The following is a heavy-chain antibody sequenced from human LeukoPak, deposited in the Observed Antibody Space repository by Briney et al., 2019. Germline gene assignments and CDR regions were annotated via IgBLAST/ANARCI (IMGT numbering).Heavy chain of an antibody. Sequence: GGSLRLSCAASGFTFSSYAMSWVRQAPGKGLKWVSTINDNGAGTYYADSVKGRSTISRDNSYNTVSLQMNSLRDEDTGVYYCAKGLRTGVGPYMGYHYYMDVWGKGATVTVSS. J-gene: IGHJ6*03. CDR2: INDNGAGT. CDR3: AKGLRTGVGPYMGYHYYMDV. V-gene: IGHV3-23*01. CDR1: GFTFSSYA. D-gene: IGHD3-16*01.